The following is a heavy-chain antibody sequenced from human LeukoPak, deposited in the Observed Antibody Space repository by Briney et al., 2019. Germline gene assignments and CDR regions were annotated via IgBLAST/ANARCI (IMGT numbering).Heavy chain of an antibody. CDR3: ARDLYSSGWGYFDY. CDR2: IYHSGST. J-gene: IGHJ4*02. D-gene: IGHD6-19*01. CDR1: GYSISSGYY. V-gene: IGHV4-38-2*02. Sequence: SETLSLTCTISGYSISSGYYWGWIRQPPGKGLEWIGSIYHSGSTYYNPSLKSRVTISLDTSESQFSLKLSSVTAADTAVYYCARDLYSSGWGYFDYWGQGTLVTVSS.